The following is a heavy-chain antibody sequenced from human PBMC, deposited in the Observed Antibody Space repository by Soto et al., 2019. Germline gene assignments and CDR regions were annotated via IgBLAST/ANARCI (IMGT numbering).Heavy chain of an antibody. CDR3: ARVRHYDYVWGSYRHAVYFDY. CDR2: INAGNGNT. J-gene: IGHJ4*02. Sequence: ASVKVSCKASGYNFTSYPMHWVRQAPGQRLEWMGWINAGNGNTKYSQKFQGRVTITRDTSASTAYMELSSLRSEDTAVYYCARVRHYDYVWGSYRHAVYFDYWGQGTLVTVSS. V-gene: IGHV1-3*01. CDR1: GYNFTSYP. D-gene: IGHD3-16*02.